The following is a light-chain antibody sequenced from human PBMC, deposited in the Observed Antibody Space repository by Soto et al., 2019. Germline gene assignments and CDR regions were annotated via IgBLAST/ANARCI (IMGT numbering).Light chain of an antibody. V-gene: IGKV1-39*01. CDR2: AAS. Sequence: DIQMTQSPSSLSASVGDRVTITCRASQSITNYLNWYQQKPGKAPKLLIYAASSLQSVQSGVPARFSGSGSGTDFTLTISSLQFEDFATYYCQQSYSIPLTFGGGTKVEIK. J-gene: IGKJ4*01. CDR3: QQSYSIPLT. CDR1: QSITNY.